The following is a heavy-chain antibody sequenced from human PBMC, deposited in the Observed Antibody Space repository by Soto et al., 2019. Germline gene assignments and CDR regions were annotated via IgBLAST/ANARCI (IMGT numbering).Heavy chain of an antibody. V-gene: IGHV3-53*01. CDR3: AAYYYDSSGYYFDY. CDR1: VFTFSGDS. Sequence: PGGSLRLSCADAVFTFSGDSMNWVRQAPGKGLECVSAISSGGSTNSADSVKGRFTVSRDSSKNTVFLQMNSLRAEDTAVYYCAAYYYDSSGYYFDYWGQGTLVTVSS. J-gene: IGHJ4*02. D-gene: IGHD3-22*01. CDR2: ISSGGST.